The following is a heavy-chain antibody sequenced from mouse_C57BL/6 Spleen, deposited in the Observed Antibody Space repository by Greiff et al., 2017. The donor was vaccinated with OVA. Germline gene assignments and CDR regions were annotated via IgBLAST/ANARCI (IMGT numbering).Heavy chain of an antibody. J-gene: IGHJ3*01. CDR3: ARTGYYDYDGGFAY. CDR2: INPNNGGT. D-gene: IGHD2-4*01. CDR1: GYTFTDYN. Sequence: VQLQQSGPELVKPGASVKMSCKAFGYTFTDYNMHWVKQSHGKSLEWIGYINPNNGGTSYNQKFKGKATLTVNKSSSTAYMELRSLTSEDSAVYYCARTGYYDYDGGFAYWGQGTLVTVSA. V-gene: IGHV1-22*01.